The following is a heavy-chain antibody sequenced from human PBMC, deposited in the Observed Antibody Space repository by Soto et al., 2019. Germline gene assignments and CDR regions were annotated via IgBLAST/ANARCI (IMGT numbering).Heavy chain of an antibody. CDR3: ARDTSVYYFDY. Sequence: QVQLVESGGGVVQPGRSLRLSCAASGFTFSSYGMHWVRQAPGKGLEWVAVIWYDGSNKYYADSVKGRFTISRDNSKNTLYLQMNSLRAEDTAVYYCARDTSVYYFDYWGQGTLVTVSS. J-gene: IGHJ4*02. CDR2: IWYDGSNK. CDR1: GFTFSSYG. V-gene: IGHV3-33*01.